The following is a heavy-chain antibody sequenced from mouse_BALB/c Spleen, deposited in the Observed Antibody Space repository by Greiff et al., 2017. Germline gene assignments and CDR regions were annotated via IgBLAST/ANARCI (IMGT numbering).Heavy chain of an antibody. CDR2: IDPANGNT. CDR3: ARYGYDGYAMDY. V-gene: IGHV14-3*02. Sequence: VQLKESGAELVKPGASVKLSCTASGFNIKDTYMHWVKQRPEQGLEWIGRIDPANGNTKYDPKFQGKATITADTSSNTAYLQLSSLTSEDTAVYYCARYGYDGYAMDYWGQGTSVTVSS. CDR1: GFNIKDTY. D-gene: IGHD2-2*01. J-gene: IGHJ4*01.